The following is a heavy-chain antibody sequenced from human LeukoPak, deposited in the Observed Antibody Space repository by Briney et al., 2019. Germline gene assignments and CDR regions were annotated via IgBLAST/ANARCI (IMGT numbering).Heavy chain of an antibody. CDR1: GFTFSDYY. V-gene: IGHV3-11*04. J-gene: IGHJ4*02. Sequence: GGSLRLSCAASGFTFSDYYMSWIRQAPGKGLEWISYITGGGNTIEYGDSVKGRFTISRDNAKNSLFLQMNSLRTEDTAVYYCGRANYGFDYWGQGTLVTVSS. D-gene: IGHD3-10*01. CDR2: ITGGGNTI. CDR3: GRANYGFDY.